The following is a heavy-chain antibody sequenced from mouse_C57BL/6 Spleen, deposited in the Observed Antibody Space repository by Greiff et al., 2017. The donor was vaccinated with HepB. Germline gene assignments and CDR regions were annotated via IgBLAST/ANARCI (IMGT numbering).Heavy chain of an antibody. J-gene: IGHJ1*03. CDR3: APDSKGYFDV. Sequence: VQLQQSGAELVRPGSSVKLSCKASGYTFTSYWMHWVKQRPIQGLEWIGNIDPSDSETHYNQKFKDKATLTVDKSSSTAYMQLSSLTSEDSAVYYGAPDSKGYFDVWGTGTTVTVSS. D-gene: IGHD2-5*01. CDR1: GYTFTSYW. CDR2: IDPSDSET. V-gene: IGHV1-52*01.